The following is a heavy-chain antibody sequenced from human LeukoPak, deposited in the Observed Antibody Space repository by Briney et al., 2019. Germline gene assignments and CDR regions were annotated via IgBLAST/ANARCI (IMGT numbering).Heavy chain of an antibody. CDR3: VRGSYGAYDY. D-gene: IGHD4-17*01. CDR2: ISSSSSHI. J-gene: IGHJ4*02. V-gene: IGHV3-21*01. Sequence: GGSLRLSCAASGFTFSSYTMNWVRQAPGKGLEWVSSISSSSSHIYYTDSVKGRFTVSRDNAKYSLYLQMNSLRAEDTAVYYCVRGSYGAYDYWGQGSLVTVSS. CDR1: GFTFSSYT.